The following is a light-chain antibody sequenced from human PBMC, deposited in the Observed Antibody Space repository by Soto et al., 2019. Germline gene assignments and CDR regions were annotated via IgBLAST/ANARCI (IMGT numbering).Light chain of an antibody. CDR3: GSYVGSKSIV. V-gene: IGLV2-8*01. CDR2: EVS. J-gene: IGLJ3*02. CDR1: SSDIGDYNY. Sequence: QSALTQPPSASGSLGQSVTISCTGTSSDIGDYNYVSWYQQHAGKAPKLMIYEVSQRPSGLPDRFSGSKSGNTASLTVSGLQAEDEADYYCGSYVGSKSIVFGGGTKVTVL.